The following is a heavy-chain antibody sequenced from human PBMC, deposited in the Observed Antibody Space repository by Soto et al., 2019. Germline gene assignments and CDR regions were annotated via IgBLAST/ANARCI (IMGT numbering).Heavy chain of an antibody. Sequence: GASVKVSCKASGGTFSSYAISWVRQAPGQGLEWMGGIIPIFGTANYAQKFQGRVTITADESTSTAYMELSSLRSEDTAVYYCASVLEKDIVVVPAAVYYHYVMDVWGRGTTVIVSS. CDR3: ASVLEKDIVVVPAAVYYHYVMDV. CDR1: GGTFSSYA. CDR2: IIPIFGTA. V-gene: IGHV1-69*13. D-gene: IGHD2-2*01. J-gene: IGHJ6*02.